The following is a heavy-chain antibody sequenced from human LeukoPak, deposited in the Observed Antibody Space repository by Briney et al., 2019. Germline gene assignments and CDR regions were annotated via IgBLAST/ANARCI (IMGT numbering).Heavy chain of an antibody. Sequence: GGSLRLSCAASGFTFSSYWMSWVRQAPGKGLEWVANIKQDGSEKCYVDSVKGRFTISRDNAKNSLYLQMNSLRAEDTAVYYCARNYDFWSGYYTGFDYWGQGTLVTVSS. CDR1: GFTFSSYW. V-gene: IGHV3-7*01. CDR3: ARNYDFWSGYYTGFDY. D-gene: IGHD3-3*01. CDR2: IKQDGSEK. J-gene: IGHJ4*02.